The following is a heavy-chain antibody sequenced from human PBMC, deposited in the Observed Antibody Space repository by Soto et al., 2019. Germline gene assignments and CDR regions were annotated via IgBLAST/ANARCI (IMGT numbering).Heavy chain of an antibody. CDR2: IYHSGST. CDR3: ARGPPLGF. V-gene: IGHV4-30-2*01. Sequence: PSETLSLTCAVTGGSLSGYSWSWIRQPPGKGLECIGYIYHSGSTYYNPSLKSRVTISVDRSKNQFSLKLSSVTAADTAVYYCARGPPLGFWGQGTLVTVSS. J-gene: IGHJ4*02. CDR1: GGSLSGYS.